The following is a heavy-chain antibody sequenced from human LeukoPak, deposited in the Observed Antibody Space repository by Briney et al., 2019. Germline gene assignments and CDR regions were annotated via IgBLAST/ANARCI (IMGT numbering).Heavy chain of an antibody. CDR2: IHRTGIA. Sequence: SETLSLTCSVSGGYTIDGYWSWIRHPPGKGLEWIAYIHRTGIANYNPSLKSRVTISVDTSKNQFSLKVKSVTAADTAIYYCARPQWLTTMGPWFDPWGQGSLVTVSS. CDR3: ARPQWLTTMGPWFDP. V-gene: IGHV4-59*01. J-gene: IGHJ5*02. CDR1: GGYTIDGY. D-gene: IGHD6-19*01.